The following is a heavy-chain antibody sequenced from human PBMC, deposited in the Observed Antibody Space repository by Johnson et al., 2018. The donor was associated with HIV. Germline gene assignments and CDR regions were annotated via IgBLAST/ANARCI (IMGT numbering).Heavy chain of an antibody. D-gene: IGHD5-18*01. CDR3: ASGYSYGPDSFDI. J-gene: IGHJ3*02. CDR2: ISYDGGEK. Sequence: QVQLVESGGGLVQPGGSLRLSCAASGFTFSNAWMSWVRQAPGKGLEWVAVISYDGGEKYFGDSVRGRFTISRDNSTNTLYLPMKSLRSEDTSVYYCASGYSYGPDSFDIWGQGTMVTVSS. CDR1: GFTFSNAW. V-gene: IGHV3-30*03.